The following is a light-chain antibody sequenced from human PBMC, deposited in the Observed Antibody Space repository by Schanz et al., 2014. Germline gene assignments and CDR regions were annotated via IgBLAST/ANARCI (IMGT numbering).Light chain of an antibody. V-gene: IGKV3D-15*01. Sequence: EIVLTQSPATLSLSPGERATLSCRASQSVRSLLAWYQQKPGQAPRLLIYDASTRATGIPARFSGSGSGTEFTLTISSLQSEDFAVYYCQQDNNRRTFGQGTKVEIK. CDR3: QQDNNRRT. CDR1: QSVRSL. J-gene: IGKJ1*01. CDR2: DAS.